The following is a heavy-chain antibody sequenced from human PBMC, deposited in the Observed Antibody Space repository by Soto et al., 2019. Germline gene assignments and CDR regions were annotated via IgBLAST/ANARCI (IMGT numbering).Heavy chain of an antibody. CDR3: ARGIKNYYGMDV. CDR1: AFTFSGYW. CDR2: LNSDGSTT. J-gene: IGHJ6*02. Sequence: PGGSLRLSCAASAFTFSGYWMHWFRQAPGRGLVWVSRLNSDGSTTNYADSVKGRFTISRDNAKNTLYLEMNSLGADDTAVYYCARGIKNYYGMDVWGQGTTVTVSS. D-gene: IGHD2-21*01. V-gene: IGHV3-74*01.